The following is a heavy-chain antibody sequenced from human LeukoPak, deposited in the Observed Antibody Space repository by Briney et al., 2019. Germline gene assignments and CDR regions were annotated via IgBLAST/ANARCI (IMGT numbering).Heavy chain of an antibody. Sequence: GGSLRLSCAASGFTFSSYWMSWVRQAPGKGLEWVAVISHDGSNKYYADSVKGRFTISRDNSKNTLYLQMNSLRAEDTAVYYCARGQRATMVRGKGGAFDIWGQGTMVTVSS. J-gene: IGHJ3*02. CDR3: ARGQRATMVRGKGGAFDI. D-gene: IGHD3-10*01. CDR1: GFTFSSYW. V-gene: IGHV3-30-3*01. CDR2: ISHDGSNK.